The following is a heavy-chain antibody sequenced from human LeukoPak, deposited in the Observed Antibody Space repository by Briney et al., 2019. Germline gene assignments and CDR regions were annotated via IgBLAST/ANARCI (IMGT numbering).Heavy chain of an antibody. Sequence: SQTLSLTCTVSGGSISSGGYYWSWIRQHPGKGLEWVGYIYYSGSTYYNPSLKSRVTISVDTSKNQFSLKLSSVTAADTAVYYCARADSSGPEYYFDYWGQGTLVTVSS. CDR2: IYYSGST. D-gene: IGHD6-19*01. J-gene: IGHJ4*02. CDR1: GGSISSGGYY. V-gene: IGHV4-31*03. CDR3: ARADSSGPEYYFDY.